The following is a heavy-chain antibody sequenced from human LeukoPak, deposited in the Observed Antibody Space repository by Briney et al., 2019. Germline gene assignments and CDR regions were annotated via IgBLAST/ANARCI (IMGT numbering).Heavy chain of an antibody. CDR3: ARRVNCTNGVCYQDFDY. CDR1: GGSFSGYY. CDR2: INHSGST. D-gene: IGHD2-8*01. J-gene: IGHJ4*02. Sequence: SETLSLTCAVYGGSFSGYYWSWIRQPPGKGLEWIGEINHSGSTNYSPSLKSRVTISVDTSKNQFSLKLSSVTAADTAVYYCARRVNCTNGVCYQDFDYWGQGTLVTVSS. V-gene: IGHV4-34*01.